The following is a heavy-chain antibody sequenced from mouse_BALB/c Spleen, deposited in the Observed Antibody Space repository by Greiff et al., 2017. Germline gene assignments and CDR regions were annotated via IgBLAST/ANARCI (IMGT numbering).Heavy chain of an antibody. J-gene: IGHJ3*01. V-gene: IGHV14-3*02. CDR1: GFNIKDTY. Sequence: EVKLMESGAELVKPGASVKLSCTASGFNIKDTYMHWVKQRPEQGLEWIGRIDPANGNTKYDPKFQGKATITADTSSNTAYLQLSSLTSEDTAVYYCAGLEGAYWGQGTLVTVSA. D-gene: IGHD2-10*02. CDR3: AGLEGAY. CDR2: IDPANGNT.